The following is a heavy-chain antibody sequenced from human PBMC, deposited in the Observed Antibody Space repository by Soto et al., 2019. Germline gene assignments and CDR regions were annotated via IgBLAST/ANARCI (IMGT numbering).Heavy chain of an antibody. CDR2: IFHSGDT. Sequence: QVQLQESGPGLVKPSGTLSLTCAVSGDSISNSRWWTWVRQPPGKGLEWIGDIFHSGDTNYNPSLKSRVFISVDKIQNQFSLQVSSVTAADTAVYYCAYSTGWYRHDVWGQGTLVTVSS. CDR1: GDSISNSRW. D-gene: IGHD6-19*01. J-gene: IGHJ3*01. CDR3: AYSTGWYRHDV. V-gene: IGHV4-4*02.